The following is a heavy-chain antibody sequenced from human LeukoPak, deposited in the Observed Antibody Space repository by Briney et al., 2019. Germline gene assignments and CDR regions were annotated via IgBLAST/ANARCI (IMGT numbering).Heavy chain of an antibody. J-gene: IGHJ4*02. CDR3: ARDLPSEVS. CDR2: ISSSSDYI. V-gene: IGHV3-21*01. D-gene: IGHD2-21*01. CDR1: DFTFNTYS. Sequence: GGSLRLSCAASDFTFNTYSMNWVRQAPGKGLEWVSSISSSSDYIYYADSVRGRFTISRDNAKNSLYLHMNSLRAEDTAVYYCARDLPSEVSWGQGTLVTVSS.